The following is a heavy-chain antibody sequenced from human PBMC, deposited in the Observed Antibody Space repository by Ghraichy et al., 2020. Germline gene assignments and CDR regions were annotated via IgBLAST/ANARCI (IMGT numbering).Heavy chain of an antibody. Sequence: SQTLSLTCVVSGDSVSSNSASWNWFRQSPSRGLEWLGRTFYTSKWHNDYAGSVKSRITINPDTSKNQISLQLNSVTPEDTAVYYCARRHYYDYSGYFDYWGQGTLVTVSS. CDR2: TFYTSKWHN. J-gene: IGHJ4*02. CDR1: GDSVSSNSAS. D-gene: IGHD3-16*01. CDR3: ARRHYYDYSGYFDY. V-gene: IGHV6-1*01.